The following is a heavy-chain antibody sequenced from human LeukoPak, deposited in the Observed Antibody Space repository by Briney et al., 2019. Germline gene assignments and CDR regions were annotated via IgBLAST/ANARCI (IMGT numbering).Heavy chain of an antibody. D-gene: IGHD3-3*01. CDR3: ARGVRSTAEYYYYYYMDV. Sequence: SETLSLTCTVSGGSISTYYWSWIRQPAGKGLEWIGRIYASGSTNYNPSLKSRVTMSVDTSKNLFSLKLSSVTAADTAVYYCARGVRSTAEYYYYYYMDVWGKGTTVTVSS. J-gene: IGHJ6*03. V-gene: IGHV4-4*07. CDR2: IYASGST. CDR1: GGSISTYY.